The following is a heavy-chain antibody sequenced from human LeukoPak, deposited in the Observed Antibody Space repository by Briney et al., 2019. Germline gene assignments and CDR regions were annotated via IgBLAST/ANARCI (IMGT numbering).Heavy chain of an antibody. CDR3: AREAAAAVYVDY. V-gene: IGHV3-30-3*01. J-gene: IGHJ4*02. CDR1: GFTFSSYA. CDR2: ISYDGSNK. D-gene: IGHD6-13*01. Sequence: PGGSLRLSCAASGFTFSSYAMPWVRQAPGKGLEWVAVISYDGSNKYYADSVKGRFTISRDNSKNTLDLQMNSLRDEDTAVYYCAREAAAAVYVDYWGQGTLVTVSS.